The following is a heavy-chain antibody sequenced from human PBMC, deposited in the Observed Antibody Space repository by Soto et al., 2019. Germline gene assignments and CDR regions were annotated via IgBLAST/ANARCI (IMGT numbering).Heavy chain of an antibody. Sequence: GALRLSCAASGFAFSGSAMYWVRQASGKGPEWVGRIRSKGHNYATEYAASVKGRFTISRDDSKNTAYLQMNSLQTEDTAVYYCTRDLFSYDYSGILWFDPWGQGTLVTVSS. CDR1: GFAFSGSA. J-gene: IGHJ5*02. D-gene: IGHD3-16*01. V-gene: IGHV3-73*01. CDR2: IRSKGHNYAT. CDR3: TRDLFSYDYSGILWFDP.